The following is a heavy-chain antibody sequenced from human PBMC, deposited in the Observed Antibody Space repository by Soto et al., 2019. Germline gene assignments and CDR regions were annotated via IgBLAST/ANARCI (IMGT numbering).Heavy chain of an antibody. V-gene: IGHV3-23*01. D-gene: IGHD2-2*01. CDR1: GVTFSTYA. CDR2: ISDTGGGT. Sequence: EVQLLESGGGLVLPGGSLRLSCAASGVTFSTYAMAWVRQAPGKGLEWVSTISDTGGGTFYADSVKGRFTISRDNSKNTLYLQMQRLRAEDTAIYFCAICRRKTSSSNTWFDPWGRGTQVTVSS. CDR3: AICRRKTSSSNTWFDP. J-gene: IGHJ5*02.